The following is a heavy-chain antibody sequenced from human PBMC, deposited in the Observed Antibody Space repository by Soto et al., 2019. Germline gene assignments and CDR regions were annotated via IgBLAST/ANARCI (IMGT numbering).Heavy chain of an antibody. CDR3: AKDRRAGGNYGFYSDF. V-gene: IGHV3-23*01. J-gene: IGHJ4*02. D-gene: IGHD1-7*01. Sequence: GGYLRLSCAASGFTFSSYGMTWVRQAPGKGLGWVSSSSATGAGTYFADSVKGRFTIYRDNSKNTLYLQMSSLRADDTAVYYCAKDRRAGGNYGFYSDFWGQGALVTVSS. CDR1: GFTFSSYG. CDR2: SSATGAGT.